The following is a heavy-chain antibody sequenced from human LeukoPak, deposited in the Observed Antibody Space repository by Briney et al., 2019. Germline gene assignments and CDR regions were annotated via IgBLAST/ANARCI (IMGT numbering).Heavy chain of an antibody. Sequence: GGSLRLSCAVSGFSINNYWMTWYRQAPGKGLECVAHIKGDASEKYYLDSVKGRFTISRDNAKNSLYLQMNGLRAEDTTVYYCARQAGVTWGQGTLVTVSS. D-gene: IGHD6-19*01. CDR1: GFSINNYW. J-gene: IGHJ5*02. CDR3: ARQAGVT. CDR2: IKGDASEK. V-gene: IGHV3-7*01.